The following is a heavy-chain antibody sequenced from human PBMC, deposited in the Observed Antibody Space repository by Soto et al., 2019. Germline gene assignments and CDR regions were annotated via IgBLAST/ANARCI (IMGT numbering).Heavy chain of an antibody. CDR2: IYHSGST. CDR3: ARGGRSTSCHKRSSCLFDS. V-gene: IGHV4-30-2*01. J-gene: IGHJ5*01. CDR1: GGSISSGGYS. Sequence: PSETLSLTCAVSGGSISSGGYSWSWIRQPPGRGLEWIGYIYHSGSTYYNPSLKSRVTISVARSKNQFSLKLSSVTAADTAVYYCARGGRSTSCHKRSSCLFDSWGQGPLLTISS. D-gene: IGHD2-2*02.